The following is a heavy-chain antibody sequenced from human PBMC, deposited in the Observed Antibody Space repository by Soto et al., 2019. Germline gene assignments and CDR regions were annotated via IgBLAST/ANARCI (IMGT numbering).Heavy chain of an antibody. Sequence: PSQTLSLTCAISGDSVSSNSAAWNWIRQSPSRGLEWLGRTYYRSKWYNDYAVSVKSRITINPDTSKNQFSLQLNSVTPEDTAVYYCARSSVGRGELYANYYYYYMDVWGKGTTVTVSS. CDR1: GDSVSSNSAA. V-gene: IGHV6-1*01. J-gene: IGHJ6*03. CDR2: TYYRSKWYN. D-gene: IGHD3-10*01. CDR3: ARSSVGRGELYANYYYYYMDV.